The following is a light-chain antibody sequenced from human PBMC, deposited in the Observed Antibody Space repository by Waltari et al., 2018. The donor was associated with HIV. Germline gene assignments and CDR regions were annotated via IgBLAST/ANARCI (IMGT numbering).Light chain of an antibody. Sequence: QSALTQPASVSGSPGQSITISCIAANNDVGTFNLVSWYQHHPGSPPKLIIYEAAKRPSGGSNRFSASKSGKTASLTISGLQAEDEADYYGCSSAGGCAVFVPGTKVTVL. CDR3: CSSAGGCAV. J-gene: IGLJ1*01. CDR1: NNDVGTFNL. V-gene: IGLV2-23*01. CDR2: EAA.